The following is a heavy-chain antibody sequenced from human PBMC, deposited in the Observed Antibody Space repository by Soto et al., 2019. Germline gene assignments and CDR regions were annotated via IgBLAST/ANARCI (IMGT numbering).Heavy chain of an antibody. J-gene: IGHJ4*02. CDR2: IYYSGST. V-gene: IGHV4-61*01. Sequence: SETLSLTCTVSGGSVSSGSYYWSWIRQPPGKGLEWIGYIYYSGSTNYSPSLKSRVTISVDTSKNQFSLKLSSVTAADTAVYYCARYTSRRYYFDYWGQGTLVTVSS. CDR3: ARYTSRRYYFDY. CDR1: GGSVSSGSYY. D-gene: IGHD6-13*01.